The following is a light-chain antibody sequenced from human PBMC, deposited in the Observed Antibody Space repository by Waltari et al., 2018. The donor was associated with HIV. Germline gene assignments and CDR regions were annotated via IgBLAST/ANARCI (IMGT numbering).Light chain of an antibody. CDR2: DVT. CDR3: CSYAGRYTWV. CDR1: SSDVGGYNY. V-gene: IGLV2-11*01. Sequence: QSPLTQPRPVSASPGQAAPTSCSGTSSDVGGYNYVPWYQQHPGKAPKLMIYDVTERPSGVPDRFSGSKSGNTASLAISGLQADDEADYYCCSYAGRYTWVFGGGTELTVL. J-gene: IGLJ3*02.